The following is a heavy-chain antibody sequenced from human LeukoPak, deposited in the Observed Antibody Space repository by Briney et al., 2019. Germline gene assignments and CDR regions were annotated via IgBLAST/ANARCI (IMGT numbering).Heavy chain of an antibody. J-gene: IGHJ6*02. CDR1: GFIFSSNY. Sequence: PGGSLRLSCAASGFIFSSNYMSWVRQAPGKGLEWVSVIYTGGSTYYADSVKGRFTISRDNSQNTLYLQMNSLRAEDTAVYYCARDRYYYGMDVWGQGTTVTVSS. CDR2: IYTGGST. CDR3: ARDRYYYGMDV. V-gene: IGHV3-53*01.